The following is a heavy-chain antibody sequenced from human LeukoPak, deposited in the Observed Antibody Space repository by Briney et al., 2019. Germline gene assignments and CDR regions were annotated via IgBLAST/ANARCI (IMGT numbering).Heavy chain of an antibody. CDR2: ISGSGSKT. J-gene: IGHJ3*01. CDR1: GFSFRSYA. Sequence: GGSPRLSCEASGFSFRSYAMTWVRQAPGKGLEWVSAISGSGSKTYYADSVMGRFTISRDNSKNTLYLEMNSLRAEDTALYYCAQGDSYYDFLLSLWGQGTVVTVSS. CDR3: AQGDSYYDFLLSL. V-gene: IGHV3-23*01. D-gene: IGHD3-3*01.